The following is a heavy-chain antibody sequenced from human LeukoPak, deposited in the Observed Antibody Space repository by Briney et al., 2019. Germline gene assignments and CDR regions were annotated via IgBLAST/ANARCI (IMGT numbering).Heavy chain of an antibody. D-gene: IGHD6-19*01. CDR1: GGSISSYY. V-gene: IGHV4-4*07. Sequence: KPSETLSLTCTVSGGSISSYYWSWIRQPAGKGLEWIGRIYTSGSTNYNPSLKSRVTMSVDTSKNQFSLKLSSVTAADTAVYYCARSVAGTHYYYYYMDVWGKGTTVTVSS. CDR2: IYTSGST. J-gene: IGHJ6*03. CDR3: ARSVAGTHYYYYYMDV.